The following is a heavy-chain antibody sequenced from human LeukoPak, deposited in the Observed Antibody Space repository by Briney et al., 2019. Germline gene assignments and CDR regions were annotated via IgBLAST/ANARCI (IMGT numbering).Heavy chain of an antibody. J-gene: IGHJ6*04. Sequence: SVKLSFRSTGYRFVSYTRSGVRQAPEQGIECLGWISPYNIATKYSQRLQGRVTVTADTSTSTGYLDLRSLTSDDTAVYYCARDSPHGMDVWGKGTTVIVSS. V-gene: IGHV1-18*01. CDR1: GYRFVSYT. CDR3: ARDSPHGMDV. CDR2: ISPYNIAT.